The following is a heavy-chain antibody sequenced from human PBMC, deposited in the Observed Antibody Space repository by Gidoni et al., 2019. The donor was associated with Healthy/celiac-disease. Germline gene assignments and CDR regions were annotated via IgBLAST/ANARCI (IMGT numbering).Heavy chain of an antibody. CDR1: GFTFSDYY. D-gene: IGHD3-10*01. CDR3: ARSYYGSGSPLIDY. V-gene: IGHV3-11*06. Sequence: QVQLVESGGGLVKPGGSLRLSCAASGFTFSDYYMSWIRQAPGKGLGWVSYISSSSSYTNYADSVKGRFTISRDNAKNSLYLQMNSLRAEDTAVYYCARSYYGSGSPLIDYWGQGTLVTVSS. CDR2: ISSSSSYT. J-gene: IGHJ4*02.